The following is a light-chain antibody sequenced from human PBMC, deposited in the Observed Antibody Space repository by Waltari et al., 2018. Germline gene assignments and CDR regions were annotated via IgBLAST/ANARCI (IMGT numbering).Light chain of an antibody. CDR2: AAS. CDR3: QNHERLPAV. CDR1: QSISRY. J-gene: IGKJ1*01. Sequence: IVLTQSPGTLSLSPGERATLSCRASQSISRYLAWYQQKPGQAPRLLIYAASSRATGIPDRFSGSGSGTDFSLTISRLEPEDCAVYFCQNHERLPAVFGQGTKVEIK. V-gene: IGKV3-20*01.